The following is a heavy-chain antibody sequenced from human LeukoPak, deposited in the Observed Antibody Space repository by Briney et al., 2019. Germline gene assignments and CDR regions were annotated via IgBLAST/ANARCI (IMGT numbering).Heavy chain of an antibody. J-gene: IGHJ4*02. CDR2: ISGSGGST. V-gene: IGHV3-23*01. Sequence: GGSLRLSCAASGFIFSSYAMSWVRQAPGKGLEWVSAISGSGGSTYYADSVKGRFTISRDNSKNTLYLQMNSLRAEDTAVYYCAKPRDIVVVPAAISYWGQGTLVTVSS. CDR3: AKPRDIVVVPAAISY. D-gene: IGHD2-2*02. CDR1: GFIFSSYA.